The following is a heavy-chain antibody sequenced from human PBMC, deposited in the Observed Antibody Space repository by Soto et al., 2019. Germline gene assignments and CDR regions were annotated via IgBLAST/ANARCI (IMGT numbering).Heavy chain of an antibody. Sequence: QLQLQESGSGLVKPSQTLSLTCAVSGGSISSGGYSWSWIRQPPGKGLEWIGYIYHSGSTYYNPSLKRRVTISVDRSKDQYSPKLSSVTAADTGVYYCARGQVVAAQHLGQGTLGTVSS. J-gene: IGHJ4*02. D-gene: IGHD2-15*01. V-gene: IGHV4-30-2*01. CDR2: IYHSGST. CDR1: GGSISSGGYS. CDR3: ARGQVVAAQH.